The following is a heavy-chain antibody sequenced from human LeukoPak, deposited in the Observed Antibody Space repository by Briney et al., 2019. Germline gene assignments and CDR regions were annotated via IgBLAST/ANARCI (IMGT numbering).Heavy chain of an antibody. CDR2: IYYSGST. V-gene: IGHV4-30-4*01. CDR3: ARRYHSDDYYDTSGYYRYFDY. CDR1: GGSISSGDYY. J-gene: IGHJ4*02. Sequence: SETLSLTCTVSGGSISSGDYYWSWIRQPPGTGLEWIGYIYYSGSTYYNPSLKSRVTISVDTSKSQFSLNLSSVTAADTAVYYCARRYHSDDYYDTSGYYRYFDYWGQGTLVTVSS. D-gene: IGHD3-22*01.